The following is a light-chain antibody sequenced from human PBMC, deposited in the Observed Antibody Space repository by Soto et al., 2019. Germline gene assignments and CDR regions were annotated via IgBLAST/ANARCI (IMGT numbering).Light chain of an antibody. Sequence: QSVPTQPAAVSGSPGQSITITCTGTSSDVGNYDYVSWYQQHPGKAPKLIIYDVSDRPSGVSNRFSGSKAGNTASLTISGLQAEDEANYYCSSFTTTSSLVLFGGGTKVTVL. J-gene: IGLJ2*01. CDR1: SSDVGNYDY. V-gene: IGLV2-14*03. CDR2: DVS. CDR3: SSFTTTSSLVL.